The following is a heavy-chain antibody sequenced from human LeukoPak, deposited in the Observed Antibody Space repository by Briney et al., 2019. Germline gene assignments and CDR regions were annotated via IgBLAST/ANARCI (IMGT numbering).Heavy chain of an antibody. CDR1: GITFRTYG. D-gene: IGHD1-26*01. Sequence: GSLRLSCAASGITFRTYGMHWVRQAPGKGLEWLSFVHYNGRTEYYADSVKGRFTISRDNSKNTLYLQMSSLRPEDTAVYYCATYSVGANHYCFDYWGQGTLVTVSS. V-gene: IGHV3-30*02. J-gene: IGHJ4*02. CDR2: VHYNGRTE. CDR3: ATYSVGANHYCFDY.